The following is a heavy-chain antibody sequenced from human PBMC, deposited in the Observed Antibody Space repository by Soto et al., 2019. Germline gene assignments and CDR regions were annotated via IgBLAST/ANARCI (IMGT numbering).Heavy chain of an antibody. CDR3: AREGPIAAAGSIDY. D-gene: IGHD6-13*01. Sequence: PGGSLRLSCAASGFTFSSYWMSWVRQAPGKGLEWVDNIKQDGSEKYYVDSVKGRFTIYRDNAKNSLYLQMNSLRAKDTSVYYCAREGPIAAAGSIDYWGQGTLVTVSS. V-gene: IGHV3-7*05. J-gene: IGHJ4*02. CDR2: IKQDGSEK. CDR1: GFTFSSYW.